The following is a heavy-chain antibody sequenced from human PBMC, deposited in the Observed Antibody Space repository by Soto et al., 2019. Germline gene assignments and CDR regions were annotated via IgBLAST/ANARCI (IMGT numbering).Heavy chain of an antibody. Sequence: GGSLRLSCAASGFTFSSYWMHWVRQFPGEGLVWVSSINNDGSRTWYADSVRGRIAMSRDNARNLVYLQMNSLRAEDTAVYYCGTTFEYWGQGQIVTVSS. CDR1: GFTFSSYW. CDR2: INNDGSRT. V-gene: IGHV3-74*01. CDR3: GTTFEY. J-gene: IGHJ4*02. D-gene: IGHD1-26*01.